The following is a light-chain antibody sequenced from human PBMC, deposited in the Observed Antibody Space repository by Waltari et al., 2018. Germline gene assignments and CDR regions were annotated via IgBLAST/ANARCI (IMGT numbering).Light chain of an antibody. J-gene: IGKJ4*01. CDR1: QSVLYSSNNRNF. Sequence: DIVMTQSPTALAVYQGTRAPSHYKSSQSVLYSSNNRNFLAWYQKKPGQPPKLLIYWASTRESGVPDRFSGSGSGTDFTLTISSLQAEDVAVYYCQQFYSTPSFGGGTKVEIK. CDR2: WAS. CDR3: QQFYSTPS. V-gene: IGKV4-1*01.